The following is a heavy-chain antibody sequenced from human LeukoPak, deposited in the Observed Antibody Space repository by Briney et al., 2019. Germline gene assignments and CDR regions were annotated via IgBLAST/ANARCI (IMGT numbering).Heavy chain of an antibody. CDR1: GLTFSSYE. CDR2: LSSSGRNI. Sequence: GGTLSLSCAASGLTFSSYEMMWVRQAPGKGREGGLYLSSSGRNIYYTDSVKGRFTIYRDNHKNTLYLQKGSQRAEDVAVYLCARVGLGSGFNYGGQETLVTVSS. CDR3: ARVGLGSGFNY. V-gene: IGHV3-48*03. D-gene: IGHD1-26*01. J-gene: IGHJ4*02.